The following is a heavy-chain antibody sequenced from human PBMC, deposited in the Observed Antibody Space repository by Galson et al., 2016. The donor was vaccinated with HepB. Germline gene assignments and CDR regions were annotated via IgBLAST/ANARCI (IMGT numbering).Heavy chain of an antibody. Sequence: SLRLSCAASGFSFSSYGMHWVRQAPGKGPEWVAVIWYDGSNKYYTDSVKGRFTISRDNSKNTLYLQMNSLRAEDTAVYYCARDARGEWLHFGMDVWSQGTTVTASS. V-gene: IGHV3-33*01. CDR1: GFSFSSYG. J-gene: IGHJ6*02. CDR3: ARDARGEWLHFGMDV. CDR2: IWYDGSNK. D-gene: IGHD3-3*01.